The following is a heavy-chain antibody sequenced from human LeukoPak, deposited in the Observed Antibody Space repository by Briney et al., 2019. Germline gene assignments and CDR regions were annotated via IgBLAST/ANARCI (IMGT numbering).Heavy chain of an antibody. J-gene: IGHJ4*02. CDR1: GFTFSTYA. Sequence: GGSLTLSCAASGFTFSTYAMNCVRQAPGKGLEWVSGISGSGDDTYYADSVRGRFIISRDTSKSTLYLQMNSLRAEDTALYYCAKDDYDSSGYYRPQNYWGQGALVTVSS. CDR3: AKDDYDSSGYYRPQNY. V-gene: IGHV3-23*01. D-gene: IGHD3-22*01. CDR2: ISGSGDDT.